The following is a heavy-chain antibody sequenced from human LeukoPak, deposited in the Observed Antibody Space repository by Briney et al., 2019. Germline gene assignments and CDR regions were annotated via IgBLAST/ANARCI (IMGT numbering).Heavy chain of an antibody. D-gene: IGHD1-7*01. CDR1: GGSISSGGYY. CDR3: ARNWNYGDPLGY. Sequence: SETLSLTCTVSGGSISSGGYYWSWIRQPPGKGLEWIGYIYHSGSTYYNPSLKSRVTISVDRSKNQFSLKLSSVTAADTAVYYCARNWNYGDPLGYWGQGTLVTVSS. CDR2: IYHSGST. V-gene: IGHV4-30-2*01. J-gene: IGHJ4*02.